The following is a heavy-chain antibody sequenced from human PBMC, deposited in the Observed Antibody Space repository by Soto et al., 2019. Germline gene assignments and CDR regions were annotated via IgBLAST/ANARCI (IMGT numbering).Heavy chain of an antibody. CDR2: IKQDGSEK. D-gene: IGHD3-9*01. V-gene: IGHV3-7*01. Sequence: GGSLRLSCAASGFTFSSYGVSWVRQAPGKGLEWVANIKQDGSEKYYVDSVKGRFTISRDNAKNSLYLQMNSLRAEDTAVYYCARDSYYDILTGYYFLSGFDYWGQGTLVTVSS. CDR3: ARDSYYDILTGYYFLSGFDY. CDR1: GFTFSSYG. J-gene: IGHJ4*02.